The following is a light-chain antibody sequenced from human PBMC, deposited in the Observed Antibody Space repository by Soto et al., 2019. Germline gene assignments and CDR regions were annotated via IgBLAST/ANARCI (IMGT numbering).Light chain of an antibody. V-gene: IGLV2-14*01. CDR2: EVS. CDR1: SSVVGGYNY. Sequence: QSVLTQPASVSGSPGQSITISCTGTSSVVGGYNYVSWYQQQSGKAPKLIIHEVSNRPSGVSNRFSGSKSGNTASLTISGLQAEDEADYYCDSYTSSRAYVFGSGTKVTVL. J-gene: IGLJ1*01. CDR3: DSYTSSRAYV.